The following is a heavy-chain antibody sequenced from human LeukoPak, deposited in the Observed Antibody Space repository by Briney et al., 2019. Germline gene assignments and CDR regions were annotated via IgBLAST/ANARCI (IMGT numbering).Heavy chain of an antibody. Sequence: SVKVSCKASGGTFTSYAISWVGQAPGQGLEWMGGIIPIFGTANYAQKFQGRVTITADKSTSTAYMELSSLRSEDTAVYYCAASSSGWKPPYFDYWGQGTLVTVSS. CDR3: AASSSGWKPPYFDY. V-gene: IGHV1-69*06. D-gene: IGHD6-19*01. J-gene: IGHJ4*02. CDR2: IIPIFGTA. CDR1: GGTFTSYA.